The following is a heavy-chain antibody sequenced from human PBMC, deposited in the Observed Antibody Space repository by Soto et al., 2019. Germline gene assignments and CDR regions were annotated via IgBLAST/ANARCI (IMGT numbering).Heavy chain of an antibody. J-gene: IGHJ3*02. CDR1: GYPVTAYY. D-gene: IGHD3-3*01. CDR3: ARGGGVGVAGSAAFDM. V-gene: IGHV1-2*02. Sequence: QLHLVQSGAVVKKPGASVTVSCSASGYPVTAYYMHWVRQAPGRGLAWMGGINPATGAAKYTQTFQGRVTMTRATATSTVFMELSGLTSEDTAVFYCARGGGVGVAGSAAFDMWGQGTLVTVSS. CDR2: INPATGAA.